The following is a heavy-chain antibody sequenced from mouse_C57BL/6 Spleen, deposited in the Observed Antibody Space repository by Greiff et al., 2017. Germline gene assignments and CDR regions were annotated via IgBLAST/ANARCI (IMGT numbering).Heavy chain of an antibody. V-gene: IGHV1-53*01. CDR2: INPSNGGT. Sequence: VQLQQPGTELVKPGASVKLSCKASGYTFTSYWMHWVKQRPGQGLEWIGNINPSNGGTNYNEKFKSKATLTVDKSSSTAYMQLSSLTSEDSAVYYCARSEITTVVPLDYWGQGTTLTVSS. J-gene: IGHJ2*01. D-gene: IGHD1-1*01. CDR3: ARSEITTVVPLDY. CDR1: GYTFTSYW.